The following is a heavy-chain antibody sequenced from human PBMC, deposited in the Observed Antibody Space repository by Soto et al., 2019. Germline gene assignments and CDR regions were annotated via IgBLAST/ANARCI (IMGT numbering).Heavy chain of an antibody. J-gene: IGHJ4*02. V-gene: IGHV4-61*01. CDR1: GGSVSSGSYY. CDR3: ARVGLDYYDSSGSLVYFDY. D-gene: IGHD3-22*01. CDR2: IYYSGST. Sequence: SETLSLTCTVSGGSVSSGSYYWSWIRQPPGKGLEWIGYIYYSGSTNYNPSLKSRVTISVDTSKNQFSLKLSSVTAADTAVYYCARVGLDYYDSSGSLVYFDYWGQGTLVTVSS.